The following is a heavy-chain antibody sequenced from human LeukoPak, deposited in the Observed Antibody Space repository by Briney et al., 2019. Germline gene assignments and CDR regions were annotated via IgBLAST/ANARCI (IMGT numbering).Heavy chain of an antibody. CDR3: ARYLRGYDAFDI. CDR1: GFTFSSYA. Sequence: QPGRSLRLSCAASGFTFSSYAMHWVRQAPGKGLEWVAVISYDGSNKYYADSVKGRFTISRDNSKNTLYLQMNSLRAEDTAVYYCARYLRGYDAFDIWGQGTMVTVSS. V-gene: IGHV3-30-3*01. CDR2: ISYDGSNK. J-gene: IGHJ3*02. D-gene: IGHD3-10*01.